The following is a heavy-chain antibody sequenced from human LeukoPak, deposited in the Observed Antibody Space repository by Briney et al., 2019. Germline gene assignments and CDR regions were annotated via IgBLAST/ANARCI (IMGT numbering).Heavy chain of an antibody. Sequence: GGSLRPSCAPSGFTFRGFAMTWVRQAPGKGLEWVSDISDSGGGTYYADSVKGRFTISRDNSKNTLYLQMNSLRADDTAVYYCVKTMGAIDHDYWGQGTLVTVSS. D-gene: IGHD2-2*02. CDR3: VKTMGAIDHDY. V-gene: IGHV3-23*01. CDR1: GFTFRGFA. CDR2: ISDSGGGT. J-gene: IGHJ4*02.